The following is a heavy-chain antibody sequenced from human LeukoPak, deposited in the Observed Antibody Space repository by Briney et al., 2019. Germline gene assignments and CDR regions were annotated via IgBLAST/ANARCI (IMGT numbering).Heavy chain of an antibody. CDR3: AKDRDHYDSSGHLDY. V-gene: IGHV3-21*01. J-gene: IGHJ4*02. Sequence: GGSLRLSCAASGFTFSSYSMNWVRQAPGKGLEWVSSISSSSSYIYYADSVQGRLIISRDNSKNTVHLQMNSLRTEDTAVYYCAKDRDHYDSSGHLDYWGQGTLVTVSS. CDR2: ISSSSSYI. CDR1: GFTFSSYS. D-gene: IGHD3-22*01.